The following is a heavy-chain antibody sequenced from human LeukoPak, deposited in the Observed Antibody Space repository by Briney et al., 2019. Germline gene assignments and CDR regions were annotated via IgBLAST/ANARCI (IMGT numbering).Heavy chain of an antibody. V-gene: IGHV3-48*01. Sequence: GGSLRLSCAASGFTFSNYNMNWVRQAPGKGLEWVSYISSSSSTIYYADSVKGRFTISRDNAKNSLYLQMNSLRAEDTAVYYCARVWYYGSGSYLTDYWGQGTLVTVSS. J-gene: IGHJ4*02. CDR3: ARVWYYGSGSYLTDY. CDR2: ISSSSSTI. D-gene: IGHD3-10*01. CDR1: GFTFSNYN.